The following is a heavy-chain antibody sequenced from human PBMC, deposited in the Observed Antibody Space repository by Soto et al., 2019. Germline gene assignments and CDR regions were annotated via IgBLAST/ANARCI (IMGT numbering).Heavy chain of an antibody. CDR3: ARGLYYSGRGHYYFDY. CDR2: SSTYNSNT. V-gene: IGHV1-18*04. J-gene: IGHJ4*02. D-gene: IGHD3-10*01. Sequence: ASVKVSCKASGYTFTNYGITWVRQAPGRGLEWMGWSSTYNSNTNYAQRFRGRVTMTTDRGTSTGYMELRSLTSEDTAVYYCARGLYYSGRGHYYFDYWGQGTLVTVSS. CDR1: GYTFTNYG.